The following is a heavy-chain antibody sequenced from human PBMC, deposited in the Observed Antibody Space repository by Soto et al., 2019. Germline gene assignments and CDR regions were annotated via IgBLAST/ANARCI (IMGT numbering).Heavy chain of an antibody. Sequence: QVQLQESGPGLVKPSQTLSLTCTISGGSINSGGYYWSWIRQHPGKGLEWIGYISYSGSTYYNPSLKSRVTLSVYTSKNQLSLKLSSVTAADTAVYYCATSDYDSSGYYGGFDYWGQGTLVTVSS. CDR2: ISYSGST. J-gene: IGHJ4*02. CDR3: ATSDYDSSGYYGGFDY. D-gene: IGHD3-22*01. V-gene: IGHV4-31*03. CDR1: GGSINSGGYY.